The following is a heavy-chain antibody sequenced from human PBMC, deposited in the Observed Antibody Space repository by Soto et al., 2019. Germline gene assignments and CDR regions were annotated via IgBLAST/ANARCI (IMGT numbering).Heavy chain of an antibody. CDR2: ISYDGSNK. Sequence: QVQLVESGGGVVQPGRSLRLSCVASGFTFSSYGMHWVRQAPGKGLEWVAVISYDGSNKYYADSVKGRFTISRDNSKNTLYLQMNSLRAEDTAVYYCAKDEEGAHYMDYWGQGTLVTVSS. V-gene: IGHV3-30*18. CDR1: GFTFSSYG. J-gene: IGHJ4*02. CDR3: AKDEEGAHYMDY. D-gene: IGHD1-26*01.